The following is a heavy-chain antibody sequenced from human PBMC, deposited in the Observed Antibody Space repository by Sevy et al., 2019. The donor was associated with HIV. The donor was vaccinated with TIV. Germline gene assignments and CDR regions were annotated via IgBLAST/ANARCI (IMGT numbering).Heavy chain of an antibody. CDR3: AGENAWGRGSS. Sequence: SETLSLTCTVSGGSITSLYWNWIRQPPGKGLEWIANIYYNGHINYNPSLKSRVTLSLDTSKNQFSLRLSSVTAADTAMYYCAGENAWGRGSSWGQGTLVTFSS. D-gene: IGHD1-26*01. V-gene: IGHV4-59*08. J-gene: IGHJ5*02. CDR1: GGSITSLY. CDR2: IYYNGHI.